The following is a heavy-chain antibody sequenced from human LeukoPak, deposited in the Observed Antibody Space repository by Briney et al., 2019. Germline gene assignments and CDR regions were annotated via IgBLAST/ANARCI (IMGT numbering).Heavy chain of an antibody. CDR3: ARGRNYYDFWSGRSNWFDP. V-gene: IGHV3-7*01. D-gene: IGHD3-3*01. CDR2: IKQDGSEK. Sequence: GGSLRLSCAASGFTFSSYWMSWVRQAPGKGLEWVANIKQDGSEKYYVDSVKGRFTISRDNAKNSLYLQMNSLRAEDTAVYYCARGRNYYDFWSGRSNWFDPWGQGTLVTVSS. CDR1: GFTFSSYW. J-gene: IGHJ5*02.